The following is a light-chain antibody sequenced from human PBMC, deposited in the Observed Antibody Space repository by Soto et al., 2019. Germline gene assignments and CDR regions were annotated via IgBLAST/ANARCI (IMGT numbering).Light chain of an antibody. V-gene: IGLV2-14*01. Sequence: QSVLTQPASVSGSPGQSITISCTGTSSDVGGYNYVYWYQQHPGKAPKLMIYDVSNRPSGVSNRFSGSKSGNTASLTISGLQAEDEADYYCSSYTSSTPYVFGTGTKLTV. J-gene: IGLJ1*01. CDR3: SSYTSSTPYV. CDR1: SSDVGGYNY. CDR2: DVS.